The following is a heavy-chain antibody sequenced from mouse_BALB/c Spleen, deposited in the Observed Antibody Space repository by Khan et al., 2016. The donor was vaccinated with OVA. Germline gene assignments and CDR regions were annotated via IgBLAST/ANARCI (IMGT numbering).Heavy chain of an antibody. Sequence: QIQLVQSGPELVRPGVSVKISCKGSGYTFTDYAMYWVKQSHATSLEWIGLISTYSGNTNYNQKFKGKATMHVDKSSSTAYMALARLTSEDSAIYYCARPAYDGYYDYWGQGTTLTVSS. D-gene: IGHD2-3*01. CDR2: ISTYSGNT. CDR3: ARPAYDGYYDY. V-gene: IGHV1S137*01. CDR1: GYTFTDYA. J-gene: IGHJ2*01.